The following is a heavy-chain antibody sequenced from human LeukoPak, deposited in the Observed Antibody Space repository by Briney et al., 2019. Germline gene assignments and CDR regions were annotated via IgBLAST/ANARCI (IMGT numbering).Heavy chain of an antibody. J-gene: IGHJ4*02. CDR2: MSKDGSEK. D-gene: IGHD4-17*01. Sequence: GGSLRLSCAASQFIFSNYWMSWVRQAPGKRPEWVANMSKDGSEKYYADSVKGRFTISRDNARNSVYLQMNSLRVEDTAVYYCAKKTSEYGDGSSPDYWGQGTLVTVSS. CDR1: QFIFSNYW. CDR3: AKKTSEYGDGSSPDY. V-gene: IGHV3-7*01.